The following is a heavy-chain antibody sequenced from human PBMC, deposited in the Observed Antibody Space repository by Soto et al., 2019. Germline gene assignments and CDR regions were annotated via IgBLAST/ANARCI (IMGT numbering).Heavy chain of an antibody. V-gene: IGHV6-1*01. D-gene: IGHD2-15*01. CDR3: ARERDIVVVLAARTFDY. J-gene: IGHJ4*02. CDR1: GDSVSSNSAA. Sequence: SQTLSLTCAISGDSVSSNSAAWNWIRQSPSRGLEWLGRTYYRSKWYNDYAVSMRSRIIINPDTSKNQFSLQLNSVTPEDTAVYYCARERDIVVVLAARTFDYWGQGTLVT. CDR2: TYYRSKWYN.